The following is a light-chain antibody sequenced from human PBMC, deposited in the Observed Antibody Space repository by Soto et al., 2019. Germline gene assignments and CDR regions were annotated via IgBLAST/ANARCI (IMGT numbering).Light chain of an antibody. CDR2: DVN. Sequence: QSVLTQPRSVSGSPEQSVTISCTGSASDVGDYNYVYWYQRHPGKAPKLVIYDVNKRPSGVPDRFSGSKSGNAASLTISGLQAEDEADYYCCSFAGSHTLYVFGTGTKVTVL. V-gene: IGLV2-11*01. CDR3: CSFAGSHTLYV. J-gene: IGLJ1*01. CDR1: ASDVGDYNY.